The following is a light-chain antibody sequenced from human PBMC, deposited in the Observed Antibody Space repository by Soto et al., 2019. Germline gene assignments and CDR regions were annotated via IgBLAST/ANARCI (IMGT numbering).Light chain of an antibody. CDR2: LTS. CDR1: QGVNTR. Sequence: EIVLTQSPATLSSFPGDRVTLSCRASQGVNTRLAWYQHRPGQAPRLLIYLTSNRAAGIPARFSGSGSGTDFTLTISRLEPEDFAVYYCQQYGSSPRTFGQGTRLEIK. CDR3: QQYGSSPRT. J-gene: IGKJ5*01. V-gene: IGKV3-20*01.